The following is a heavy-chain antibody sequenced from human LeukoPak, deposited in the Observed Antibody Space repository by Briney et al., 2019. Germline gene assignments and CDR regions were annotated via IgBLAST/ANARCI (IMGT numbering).Heavy chain of an antibody. Sequence: GSLKLSCTASGLTLSNYWMIWVRQAPGKGLQWVAKIKQDGSEKYYVDSVKGRFTISRDNAENSLYLQMNSLRVEDTAVYYCAARSSGNPYFWGQGTLVTVSS. D-gene: IGHD1-26*01. CDR1: GLTLSNYW. CDR2: IKQDGSEK. J-gene: IGHJ4*02. CDR3: AARSSGNPYF. V-gene: IGHV3-7*03.